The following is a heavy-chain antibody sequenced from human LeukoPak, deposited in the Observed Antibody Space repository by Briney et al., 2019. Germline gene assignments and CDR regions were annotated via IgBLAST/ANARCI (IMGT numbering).Heavy chain of an antibody. J-gene: IGHJ4*02. V-gene: IGHV1-8*03. CDR1: GYTFTSYD. Sequence: ASVKVSCKASGYTFTSYDINWVRQATGQGLEWIGWMNPNSGNTGYAQKFQGRVTITRNTSISTAYMELSSLRSEDAAVYYCARGLPRVRGVIRSYFDYWGQGTLVTVSS. D-gene: IGHD3-10*01. CDR3: ARGLPRVRGVIRSYFDY. CDR2: MNPNSGNT.